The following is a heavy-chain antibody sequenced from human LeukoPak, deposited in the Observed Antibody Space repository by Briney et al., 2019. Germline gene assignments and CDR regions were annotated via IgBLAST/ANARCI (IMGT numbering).Heavy chain of an antibody. D-gene: IGHD2-2*01. V-gene: IGHV1-2*02. CDR3: ARDAGPIVVPAAIPGDY. J-gene: IGHJ4*02. CDR1: GYTFTGYY. Sequence: ASVKVSCKASGYTFTGYYMHWVRQAPGQGLEWMGWINSNSGGTNYAQKFQGRVTMTRDTSISTAYMELSRLRSDDTAVYYCARDAGPIVVPAAIPGDYWGQGTLVTVSS. CDR2: INSNSGGT.